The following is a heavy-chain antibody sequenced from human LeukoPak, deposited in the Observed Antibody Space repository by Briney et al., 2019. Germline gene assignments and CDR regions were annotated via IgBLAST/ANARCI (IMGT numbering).Heavy chain of an antibody. Sequence: GAPVKISCKASGYTFNTYSITWVRQAPGQGLEWVGWVNADSGQPTFAQGFAGRFVFSLDTSVNTTYLQINNLQTEDTATYYCAREVLRLDYWGQGTPVTVSS. CDR3: AREVLRLDY. CDR2: VNADSGQP. V-gene: IGHV7-4-1*02. J-gene: IGHJ4*02. CDR1: GYTFNTYS.